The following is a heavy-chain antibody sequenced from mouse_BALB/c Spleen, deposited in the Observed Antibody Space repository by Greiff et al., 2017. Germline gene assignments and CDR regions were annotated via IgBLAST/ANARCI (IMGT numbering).Heavy chain of an antibody. Sequence: DVKLVESGGGLVQPGGSLKLSCAASGFTFSSYGMSWVRQTPDKRLELVATINSNGGSTYYPDSVKGRFTISRDNAKNTLYLQMSSLKSEDTAMYYCASPIYYGNLFAYWGQGTLVTVSA. CDR1: GFTFSSYG. D-gene: IGHD2-1*01. V-gene: IGHV5-6-3*01. CDR2: INSNGGST. CDR3: ASPIYYGNLFAY. J-gene: IGHJ3*01.